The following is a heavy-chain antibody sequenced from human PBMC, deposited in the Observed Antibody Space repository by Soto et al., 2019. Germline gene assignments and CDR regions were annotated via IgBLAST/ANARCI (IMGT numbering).Heavy chain of an antibody. CDR2: INSDGSST. D-gene: IGHD3-10*01. Sequence: EVQLVESGGGLVQPGGSLRLSCAASGFTFSSYWMHWVRQAPGKGLVWVSRINSDGSSTSYADSVKGRFTISRDNAKNTLYLQRNSVRAEDTAVYYCARDVRSDGSGSPKKDYYYMDVWGKGNTVTVSS. J-gene: IGHJ6*03. CDR3: ARDVRSDGSGSPKKDYYYMDV. CDR1: GFTFSSYW. V-gene: IGHV3-74*01.